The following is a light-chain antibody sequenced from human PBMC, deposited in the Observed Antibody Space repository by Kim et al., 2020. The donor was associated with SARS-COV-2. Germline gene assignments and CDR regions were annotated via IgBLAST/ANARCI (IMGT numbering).Light chain of an antibody. V-gene: IGLV2-14*03. CDR1: SSRLGAYNY. CDR2: DVS. Sequence: QSITMSCTGTSSRLGAYNYVAWYQHHPGKAPKLMIYDVSKRPSGVSNRFSGSKSGNTASLTISGLQAEAEGDYYCSSYTSSSTFGVFGGGTKVTVL. CDR3: SSYTSSSTFGV. J-gene: IGLJ3*02.